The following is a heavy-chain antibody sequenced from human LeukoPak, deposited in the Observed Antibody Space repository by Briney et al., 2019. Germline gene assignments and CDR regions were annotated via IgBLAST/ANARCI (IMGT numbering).Heavy chain of an antibody. CDR1: GFTFSNAW. Sequence: PGGSLRLSCAASGFTFSNAWMSWVRQAPGEGREWVGRIKSKTDGGTTDYAAPVKGRFTISRDDSQNTLYLQMNSLKTEDTAVYYCTTENPAAIISNFDYWGQGTLVTVSS. CDR3: TTENPAAIISNFDY. D-gene: IGHD2-2*02. CDR2: IKSKTDGGTT. V-gene: IGHV3-15*01. J-gene: IGHJ4*02.